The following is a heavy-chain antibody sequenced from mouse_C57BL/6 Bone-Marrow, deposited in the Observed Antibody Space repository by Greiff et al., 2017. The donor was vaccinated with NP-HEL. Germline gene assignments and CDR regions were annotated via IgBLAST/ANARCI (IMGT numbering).Heavy chain of an antibody. D-gene: IGHD1-1*01. CDR1: GYTFTSYW. Sequence: QVQLKQPGAELVRPGTSVKLSCKASGYTFTSYWMHWVKQRPGQGLEWIGVIDPSDSYTNYNQKFKGKATLTVDTSSSTAYMQLSSLTSEDSAVYYCAREGTVANWYFDVWGTGTTVTVSS. J-gene: IGHJ1*03. V-gene: IGHV1-59*01. CDR2: IDPSDSYT. CDR3: AREGTVANWYFDV.